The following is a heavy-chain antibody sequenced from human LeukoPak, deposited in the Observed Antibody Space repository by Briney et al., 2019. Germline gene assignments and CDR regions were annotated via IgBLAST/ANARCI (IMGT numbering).Heavy chain of an antibody. Sequence: GGSLRLSCAASGLTFSGYAMSWVRQAPGKGLEWVSAISGSGGSTYYADSVKGRFTISRDNSKNTLYLQMNSLRAEDTAVYYCAKDLWELRLGRAFDIWGQGTMVTVSS. D-gene: IGHD1-26*01. CDR3: AKDLWELRLGRAFDI. V-gene: IGHV3-23*01. J-gene: IGHJ3*02. CDR1: GLTFSGYA. CDR2: ISGSGGST.